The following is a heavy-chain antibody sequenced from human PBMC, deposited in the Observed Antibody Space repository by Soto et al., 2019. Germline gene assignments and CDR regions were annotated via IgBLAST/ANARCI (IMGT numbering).Heavy chain of an antibody. V-gene: IGHV4-59*01. J-gene: IGHJ3*02. CDR2: VYYSGST. Sequence: QVQLQESGPGLVKPLETVSLTCTVSGGSLIDDYWNWIRQPPGKGLEWIGYVYYSGSTNYNPSLKSRATMSVVRSKNQFSPKWSSVTAAGTAVYYCARGNDWKSYTFDIWGHGTMVS. CDR1: GGSLIDDY. CDR3: ARGNDWKSYTFDI. D-gene: IGHD1-26*01.